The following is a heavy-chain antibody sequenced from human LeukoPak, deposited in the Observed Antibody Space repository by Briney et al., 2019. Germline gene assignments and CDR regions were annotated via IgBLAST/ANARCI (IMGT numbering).Heavy chain of an antibody. CDR2: INSDGSST. D-gene: IGHD6-13*01. Sequence: GGSLRLSCAASGFTFSSYAMSWVRQAPGKGLVWVSRINSDGSSTSYADSVKGRFTISRDNAKNTLYLQMNSLRAEDTAVYYCARGQPGYSGSWYDYWGQGTLVTVSS. J-gene: IGHJ4*02. CDR1: GFTFSSYA. V-gene: IGHV3-74*01. CDR3: ARGQPGYSGSWYDY.